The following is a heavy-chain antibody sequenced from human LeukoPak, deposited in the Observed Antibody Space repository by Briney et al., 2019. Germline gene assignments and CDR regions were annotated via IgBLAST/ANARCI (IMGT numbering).Heavy chain of an antibody. D-gene: IGHD2-2*01. Sequence: SETLSLTCTGSGGSLSNYYWSWIRQPPGKGLEWIGYIYYSGSTKYNPSLKSRVTISVDTSKNQFSLNLSSVTAADTAMYYCARTGYCSRISCYPYYYGMDVWGQGTTVTVSS. CDR2: IYYSGST. CDR3: ARTGYCSRISCYPYYYGMDV. J-gene: IGHJ6*02. CDR1: GGSLSNYY. V-gene: IGHV4-59*13.